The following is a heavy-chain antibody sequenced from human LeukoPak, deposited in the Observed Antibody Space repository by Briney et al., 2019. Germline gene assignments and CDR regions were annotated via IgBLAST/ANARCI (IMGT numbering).Heavy chain of an antibody. CDR3: ARDVPGRDY. D-gene: IGHD2-15*01. J-gene: IGHJ4*02. Sequence: GGSLRLSCAASGFTFSSYAMSWVRQAPGKGLEWVSSISSSSSYIYYADSVKGRFTISRDNAKNSLYLQMNSLRAEDTAVYYCARDVPGRDYWGQGTLVTVSS. V-gene: IGHV3-21*01. CDR2: ISSSSSYI. CDR1: GFTFSSYA.